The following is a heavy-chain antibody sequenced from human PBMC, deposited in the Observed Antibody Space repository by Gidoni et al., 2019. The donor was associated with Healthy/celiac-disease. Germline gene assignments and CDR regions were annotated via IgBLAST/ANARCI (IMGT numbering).Heavy chain of an antibody. Sequence: EVQLVESGGGLVKPGRSLRLSCTASGFTFGDYAMSWFRQAPGKGLEWVGFIRSKAYGGTTEYAASVKGRFTISRDDSKSIAYLQMNSLKTEDTAVYYCTRDHESYYDLLYWGQGTLVTVSS. CDR2: IRSKAYGGTT. J-gene: IGHJ4*02. CDR3: TRDHESYYDLLY. D-gene: IGHD1-26*01. CDR1: GFTFGDYA. V-gene: IGHV3-49*05.